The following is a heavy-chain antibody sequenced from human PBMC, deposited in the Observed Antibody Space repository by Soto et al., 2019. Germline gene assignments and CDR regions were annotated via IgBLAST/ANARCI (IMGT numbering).Heavy chain of an antibody. J-gene: IGHJ4*02. Sequence: QVQLIQSGAEVKKPGASVKVSCKVSGDTLSELSIHWVRQASGKGLEWMGSFDPEDQETVYAQKFHGRVTLTEDTSTDTAYMEVTSLRSEDTATYYCAAERLGFCDTDNCFRHYLDSWGQGTPVIISS. D-gene: IGHD2-15*01. V-gene: IGHV1-24*01. CDR2: FDPEDQET. CDR3: AAERLGFCDTDNCFRHYLDS. CDR1: GDTLSELS.